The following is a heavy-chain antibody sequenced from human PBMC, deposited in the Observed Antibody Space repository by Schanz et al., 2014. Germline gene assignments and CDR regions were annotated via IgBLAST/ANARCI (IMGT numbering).Heavy chain of an antibody. J-gene: IGHJ6*02. CDR3: AKYSCTSASCCGYGMDV. CDR2: ISGGGGIR. CDR1: GFTFGSYG. D-gene: IGHD2-8*02. V-gene: IGHV3-23*01. Sequence: EEQLLQSGGGLVQPGGSLRLSCAASGFTFGSYGMSWVRQGPGKGLEWVSGISGGGGIRNYADSVKGRFTVFRDNSKRALYLKNSAPKSEDTTVDDCAKYSCTSASCCGYGMDVWGQGSTVTVS.